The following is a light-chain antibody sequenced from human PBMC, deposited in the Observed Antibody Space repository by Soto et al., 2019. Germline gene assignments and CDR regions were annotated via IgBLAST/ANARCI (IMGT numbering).Light chain of an antibody. CDR3: QQYNRYWT. CDR1: QSITSW. Sequence: DIQMTQSPSTLSASVGDRVTITCRASQSITSWLAWYQQKPGKAPKLLIYDASSLENGVPSRFSGSGYGTVFTLTISSLQPDDYATYYCQQYNRYWTFGQGTKVEVK. CDR2: DAS. J-gene: IGKJ1*01. V-gene: IGKV1-5*01.